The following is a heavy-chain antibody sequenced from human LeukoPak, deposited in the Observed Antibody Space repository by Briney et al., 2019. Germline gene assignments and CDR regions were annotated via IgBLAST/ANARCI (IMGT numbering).Heavy chain of an antibody. Sequence: GGSLRLSCAASGFTFSSYSMNWVRQAPGQGLEWVSSISSSSSYIYYADSVKGRFTISRDNAKNSPYLEMNSLRAEDTAVYYCARALGWELLRYYFDYWGQGTLVTVSS. D-gene: IGHD1-26*01. J-gene: IGHJ4*02. V-gene: IGHV3-21*01. CDR2: ISSSSSYI. CDR3: ARALGWELLRYYFDY. CDR1: GFTFSSYS.